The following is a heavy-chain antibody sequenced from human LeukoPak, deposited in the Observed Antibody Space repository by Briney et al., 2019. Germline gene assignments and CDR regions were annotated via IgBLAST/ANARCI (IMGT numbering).Heavy chain of an antibody. Sequence: PGGSLRLSCAAPGFTFSSYAMSWVRQAPGKGLEWVSAISGSGGSTYYADSVKGRFTISRDNSKNTLYLQMNSLRAEDTAVYYCAKPLSIQLWFPFDCWGQGTLVTVSS. CDR3: AKPLSIQLWFPFDC. J-gene: IGHJ4*02. D-gene: IGHD5-18*01. CDR1: GFTFSSYA. V-gene: IGHV3-23*01. CDR2: ISGSGGST.